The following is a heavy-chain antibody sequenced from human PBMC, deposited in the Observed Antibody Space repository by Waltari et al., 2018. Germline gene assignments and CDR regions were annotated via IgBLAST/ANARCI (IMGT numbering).Heavy chain of an antibody. CDR2: LYHSGST. Sequence: QVQLQESGPGLVKPSETLSLTCAVSGYSISSGYYWGWIRQPPGKGLEWIGSLYHSGSTYYNPSLKSRVTISVDTSKNQFSLKLSSVTAADTAVYYCARYSSGWYDYYYYYMDVWGKGTTVTVSS. D-gene: IGHD6-19*01. CDR3: ARYSSGWYDYYYYYMDV. V-gene: IGHV4-38-2*01. CDR1: GYSISSGYY. J-gene: IGHJ6*03.